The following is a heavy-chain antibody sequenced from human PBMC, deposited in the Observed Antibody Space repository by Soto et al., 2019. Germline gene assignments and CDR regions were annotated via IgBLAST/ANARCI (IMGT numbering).Heavy chain of an antibody. CDR2: ISYDGSNK. D-gene: IGHD5-18*01. CDR1: GFTVSSYA. CDR3: AHLAGRSNTDDD. V-gene: IGHV3-30*03. J-gene: IGHJ4*02. Sequence: GGSLRLSCAASGFTVSSYAMSWVRQAPGKGLEWVAVISYDGSNKFYVDSVKGRFTISRDNSKNTIFLQMNRPRNEDTAVYYGAHLAGRSNTDDDWGQGTLVTVSS.